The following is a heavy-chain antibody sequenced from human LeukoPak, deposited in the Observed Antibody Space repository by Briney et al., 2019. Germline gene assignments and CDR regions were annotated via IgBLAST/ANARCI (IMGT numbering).Heavy chain of an antibody. V-gene: IGHV4-38-2*02. Sequence: SETLSLTCTVSGYSISSGYYWGWIRQPPGKGLEWIGEIYHSGSTNYNPSLKSRVTISVDKSKNQSSLKLSSVTAADTAVYFCARDRWYDASGSYRTENSFDSWGQGTLVTVSS. CDR2: IYHSGST. CDR3: ARDRWYDASGSYRTENSFDS. D-gene: IGHD3-3*01. J-gene: IGHJ4*02. CDR1: GYSISSGYY.